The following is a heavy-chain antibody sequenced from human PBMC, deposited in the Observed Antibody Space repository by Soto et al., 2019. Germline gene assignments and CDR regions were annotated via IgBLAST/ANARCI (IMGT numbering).Heavy chain of an antibody. V-gene: IGHV1-46*01. CDR1: GDTFTDYY. D-gene: IGHD2-21*02. J-gene: IGHJ4*02. CDR3: ASGGHVVVVTAALDY. CDR2: VNPSGGHT. Sequence: QVQLMQSGAEVKKPGASVKVSCKASGDTFTDYYIHWVRQAPGQGLEWMGTVNPSGGHTTYAQHFLGRVNLTRDTSTSTLYMELTSLTSDDPAVYYCASGGHVVVVTAALDYWGQGTLVTVSS.